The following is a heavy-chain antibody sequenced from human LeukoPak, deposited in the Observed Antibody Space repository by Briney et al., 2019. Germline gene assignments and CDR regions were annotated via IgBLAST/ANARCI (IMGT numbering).Heavy chain of an antibody. CDR3: TTFTRALPADYYVMDV. V-gene: IGHV3-48*02. Sequence: GGSLRLSCAASRFTFSRYSMNWVRQAPGKGLEWVSYISSSSSTTHYADSVKGRFTISRDNAKNSLYLQMNSLRDEDTAVYYCTTFTRALPADYYVMDVWGQGTTVTVSS. D-gene: IGHD2-15*01. J-gene: IGHJ6*02. CDR2: ISSSSSTT. CDR1: RFTFSRYS.